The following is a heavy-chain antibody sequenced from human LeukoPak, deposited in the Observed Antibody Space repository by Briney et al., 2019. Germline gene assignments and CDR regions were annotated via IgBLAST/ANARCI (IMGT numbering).Heavy chain of an antibody. J-gene: IGHJ4*02. CDR1: GFSFSSYW. Sequence: GGSLRLSCAASGFSFSSYWMSWVRQAPGKGLEWVANIKQDGSEEDYVDSVKGRFTISRDNAKNSLYLQMNSLRAEDTAVYYCARLKGERSLFEYWGQGTLVTVSS. CDR2: IKQDGSEE. D-gene: IGHD2-21*01. CDR3: ARLKGERSLFEY. V-gene: IGHV3-7*02.